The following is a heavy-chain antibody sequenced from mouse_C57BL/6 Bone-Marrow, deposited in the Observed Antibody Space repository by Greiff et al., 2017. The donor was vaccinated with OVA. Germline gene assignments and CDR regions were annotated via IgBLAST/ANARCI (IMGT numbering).Heavy chain of an antibody. D-gene: IGHD2-3*01. CDR3: ARSSLDGYLCWYFDD. CDR1: GYAFSSSW. Sequence: QVQLQQSGPELVKPGASVKISCKASGYAFSSSWMNWVKQRPGKGLEWIGRIYPGDGGTNYNGKFKGKATLTADKSSSTADIQLISLSSEDAAVYFCARSSLDGYLCWYFDDWGKGTTVTVSS. CDR2: IYPGDGGT. J-gene: IGHJ1*03. V-gene: IGHV1-82*01.